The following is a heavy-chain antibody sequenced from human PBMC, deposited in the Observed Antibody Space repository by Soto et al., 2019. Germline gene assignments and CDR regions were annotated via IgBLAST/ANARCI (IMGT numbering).Heavy chain of an antibody. Sequence: EVQLVESGGDLLQPGGSLRLSCAASGLTFTNHWIHWVRQAPGKGLVWVSRISSDGGVASYADSVKGRFTISRDNAKNTLYLQMNSLRAEDTAVYYCASAVGNTRNGLHIWGQGTMVTVSS. CDR2: ISSDGGVA. CDR1: GLTFTNHW. CDR3: ASAVGNTRNGLHI. D-gene: IGHD2-8*01. J-gene: IGHJ3*02. V-gene: IGHV3-74*01.